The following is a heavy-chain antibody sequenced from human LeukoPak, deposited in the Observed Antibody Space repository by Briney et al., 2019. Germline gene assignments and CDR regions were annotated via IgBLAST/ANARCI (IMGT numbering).Heavy chain of an antibody. V-gene: IGHV4-38-2*02. CDR3: ARRGGYGDHYYFDY. CDR1: GYSMRSGYY. Sequence: PSETLSLTCTVSGYSMRSGYYWGWIRQPPSKGPEWIASIHHSGSAYYNPSLQSRVSMSVATSENQFSLRLNSVTAADTAVYYCARRGGYGDHYYFDYWGQGNLVTVSP. J-gene: IGHJ4*02. CDR2: IHHSGSA. D-gene: IGHD5-12*01.